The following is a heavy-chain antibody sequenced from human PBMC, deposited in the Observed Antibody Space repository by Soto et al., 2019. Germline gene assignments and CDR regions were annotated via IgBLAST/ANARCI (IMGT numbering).Heavy chain of an antibody. Sequence: QLQLQESGSGLVKPSQTLSLTCAVSGGSISSGGYSWSWIRQPPGKGLEWIGYIYHSGSTYYNPSLKSRVTTSVDRSKNQFSLKLSSVTAADTAVYYCAREVVVPAARGGFDYWGQGTLVTVSS. CDR2: IYHSGST. CDR1: GGSISSGGYS. CDR3: AREVVVPAARGGFDY. V-gene: IGHV4-30-2*01. D-gene: IGHD2-2*01. J-gene: IGHJ4*02.